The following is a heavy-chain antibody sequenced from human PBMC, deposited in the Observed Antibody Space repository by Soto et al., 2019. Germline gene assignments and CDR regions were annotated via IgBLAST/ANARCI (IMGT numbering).Heavy chain of an antibody. CDR2: INPNSSGT. CDR1: GYSLRGNY. D-gene: IGHD3-22*01. J-gene: IGHJ6*02. V-gene: IGHV1-2*02. CDR3: ARYLIVDCPDNYAMYV. Sequence: GASVKVSCKAYGYSLRGNYIHRVRQTPGQGLEWMGWINPNSSGTVYAQKFQGRVTMTRDTSLTTVYMQLNRLTSDDAAVYYCARYLIVDCPDNYAMYVCGQGTTVTVTS.